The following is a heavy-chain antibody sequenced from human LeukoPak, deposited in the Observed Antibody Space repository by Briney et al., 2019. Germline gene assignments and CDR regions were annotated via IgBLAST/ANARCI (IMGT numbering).Heavy chain of an antibody. CDR1: GGAFTGYY. Sequence: SETLSLTCAAYGGAFTGYYWSWIRQPPGKGLEWIGETNHSGSTNYTPSLKSRVTISVVTSKNQFSLKLSSVTAADTAVYYCARGGCSGGSCYLGRWLDPWGQGTLVTVSS. J-gene: IGHJ5*02. D-gene: IGHD2-15*01. CDR3: ARGGCSGGSCYLGRWLDP. V-gene: IGHV4-34*01. CDR2: TNHSGST.